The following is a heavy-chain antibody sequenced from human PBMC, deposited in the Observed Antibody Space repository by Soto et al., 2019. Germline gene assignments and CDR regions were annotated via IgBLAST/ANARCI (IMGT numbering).Heavy chain of an antibody. CDR2: IIPILGIA. CDR1: GGTFSSYA. CDR3: ARVGIVATIYYFDY. D-gene: IGHD5-12*01. J-gene: IGHJ4*02. Sequence: ASVKVSCKASGGTFSSYAISWVRQAPGQGLEWMGGIIPILGIANYAQKFQGRVTITADKSTSTAYMELSSLRSEDTAVYYCARVGIVATIYYFDYWGQGTLVTVSS. V-gene: IGHV1-69*10.